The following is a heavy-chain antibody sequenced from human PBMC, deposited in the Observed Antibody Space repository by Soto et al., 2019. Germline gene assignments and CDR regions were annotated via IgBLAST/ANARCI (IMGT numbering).Heavy chain of an antibody. CDR3: ARGSAPREGLGESFRY. D-gene: IGHD3-16*01. Sequence: SETLSLTCAVSGYSISSGYYWGWIRQPPGKGLEWIGSIYHSGSTYYNPSLKSRVTISVDTSKNQFSLKLSSVTAADTAVYYCARGSAPREGLGESFRYWGQGTLVTVSS. CDR1: GYSISSGYY. CDR2: IYHSGST. J-gene: IGHJ4*02. V-gene: IGHV4-38-2*01.